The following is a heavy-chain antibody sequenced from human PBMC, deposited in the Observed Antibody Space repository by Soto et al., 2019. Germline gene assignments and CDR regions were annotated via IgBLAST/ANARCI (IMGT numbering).Heavy chain of an antibody. D-gene: IGHD4-17*01. CDR2: IIPVFGST. CDR3: ARDRHDFGDYMRHPD. V-gene: IGHV1-69*01. Sequence: QVRLVQSGAEVKKPGSAVKVSCNASGDLFSRNAFNGVRQAPGQGLEWMGRIIPVFGSTIYEQKFQGRLTSTADESTQTAYMEPTRLTSADTAMYFWARDRHDFGDYMRHPDWGQGTLVTVSS. J-gene: IGHJ4*02. CDR1: GDLFSRNA.